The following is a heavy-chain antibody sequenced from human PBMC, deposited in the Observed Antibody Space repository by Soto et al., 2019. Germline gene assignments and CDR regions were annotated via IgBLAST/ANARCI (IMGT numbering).Heavy chain of an antibody. CDR1: GYTFTSYG. V-gene: IGHV1-18*01. CDR2: ISAYNGNT. Sequence: ASVKLSCKSSGYTFTSYGISWVRQAPGQGLEWMGWISAYNGNTNYAQKLQGRVTMTTDTSTSTAYMELRSLRSDDTAVYYCARDGGVSSTSCHCLGDPWGKAPRGTLPS. CDR3: ARDGGVSSTSCHCLGDP. D-gene: IGHD2-2*01. J-gene: IGHJ5*02.